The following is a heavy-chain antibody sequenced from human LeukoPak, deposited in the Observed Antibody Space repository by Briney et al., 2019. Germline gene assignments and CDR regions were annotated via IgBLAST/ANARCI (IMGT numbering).Heavy chain of an antibody. CDR1: GFTFGTYA. V-gene: IGHV3-21*01. J-gene: IGHJ4*02. CDR3: ARVTEAPYYFDY. CDR2: ISSSSSYI. Sequence: GGSLRLSCAASGFTFGTYAMNWVRQAPGKGLEWVSSISSSSSYIYYADSVKGRFTISRDNAKNSLYLQMNSLRAEDTAVYYCARVTEAPYYFDYWGQGTLVTVSS.